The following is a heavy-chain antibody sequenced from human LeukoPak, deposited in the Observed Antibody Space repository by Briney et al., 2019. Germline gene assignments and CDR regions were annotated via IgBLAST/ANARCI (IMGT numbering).Heavy chain of an antibody. D-gene: IGHD2-15*01. CDR3: ARTAGRSGAFDI. J-gene: IGHJ3*02. V-gene: IGHV1-18*01. Sequence: ASVKVSCKASGYTFTSYGISWVRQAPGQGLEWMGWISAYSGNTNYAQKFQGRVTMTRDTSISTAYMELSRLRSDDTAVYYCARTAGRSGAFDIWGQGTMVTVSS. CDR1: GYTFTSYG. CDR2: ISAYSGNT.